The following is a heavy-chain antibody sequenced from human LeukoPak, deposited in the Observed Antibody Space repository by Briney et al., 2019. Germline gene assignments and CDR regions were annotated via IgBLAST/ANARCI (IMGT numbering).Heavy chain of an antibody. CDR3: ARGKGLAAADDYYYYGMDV. Sequence: SETLSLTCTVSGGSISSSSYYWGWIRQPPGKGLEWIGSIYYSGSTYYNPSLKSRVTISVDTSKNQFSLKLSSVTAADTAVYYCARGKGLAAADDYYYYGMDVWGQGTTVTVSS. D-gene: IGHD6-13*01. V-gene: IGHV4-39*07. CDR1: GGSISSSSYY. CDR2: IYYSGST. J-gene: IGHJ6*02.